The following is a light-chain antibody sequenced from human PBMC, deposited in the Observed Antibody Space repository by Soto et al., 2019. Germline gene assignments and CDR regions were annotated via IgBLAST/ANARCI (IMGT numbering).Light chain of an antibody. J-gene: IGKJ1*01. V-gene: IGKV1-39*01. Sequence: DIQMTQFPSSLSASVGDRVTITCRASQSIGNYVNWYQQKPRKAPKLLIYAASSLQSGVSPRFSGSGSGTEFTLSISSLQPEDFATYYCQQSYRTPPWTFGPGTKVDIK. CDR1: QSIGNY. CDR3: QQSYRTPPWT. CDR2: AAS.